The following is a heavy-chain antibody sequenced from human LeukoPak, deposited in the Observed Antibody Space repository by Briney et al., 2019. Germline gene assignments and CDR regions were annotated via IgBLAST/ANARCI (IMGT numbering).Heavy chain of an antibody. J-gene: IGHJ3*02. Sequence: GGSLRLSCAASGFTFSSYAMSWVRQAPGKGLEWVSAISGSGGSTYYADSVKGRFTISRDNSKNTLYLQMNSLRAEDTAVYYCAKEHYDSSGYYRDAFDIWGQGTMVTVPS. CDR1: GFTFSSYA. D-gene: IGHD3-22*01. CDR2: ISGSGGST. V-gene: IGHV3-23*01. CDR3: AKEHYDSSGYYRDAFDI.